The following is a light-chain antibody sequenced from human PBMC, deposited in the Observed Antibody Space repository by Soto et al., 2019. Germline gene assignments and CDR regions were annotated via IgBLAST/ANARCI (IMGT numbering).Light chain of an antibody. J-gene: IGKJ2*01. CDR2: LAS. CDR3: MQALRTPYT. Sequence: IVMTQSPLFLPVTPREPASISCRSSQSLLHSKGYSNLDWYLQRPGQSPRLLLYLASNRASGAPHRVSGSGSGTNFTLKISRVQAGDVGVYYCMQALRTPYTFGQGTKLE. CDR1: QSLLHSKGYSN. V-gene: IGKV2-28*01.